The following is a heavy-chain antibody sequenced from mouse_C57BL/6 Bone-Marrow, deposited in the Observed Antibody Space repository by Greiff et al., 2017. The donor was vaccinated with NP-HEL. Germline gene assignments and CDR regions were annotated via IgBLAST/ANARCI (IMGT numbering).Heavy chain of an antibody. J-gene: IGHJ2*01. CDR2: INPSTGGT. CDR3: ARWPPFDY. CDR1: GYSFTGYY. Sequence: EVQVVESGPELVKPGASVKISCKASGYSFTGYYMNWVKQSPEKSLEWIGEINPSTGGTTYNQKFKAKATLTVDKSSSTAYMQLKSLTSEDSAVYYCARWPPFDYWGQGTTLTVSS. V-gene: IGHV1-42*01.